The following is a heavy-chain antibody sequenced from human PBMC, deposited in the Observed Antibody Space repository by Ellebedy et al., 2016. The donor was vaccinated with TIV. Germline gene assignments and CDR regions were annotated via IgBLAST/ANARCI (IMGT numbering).Heavy chain of an antibody. D-gene: IGHD3-22*01. CDR2: IIPIFGTA. CDR1: GGTFSSYA. CDR3: ARAYSSGYYFHFDY. V-gene: IGHV1-69*13. Sequence: AASVKVSCKASGGTFSSYAISWVRQAPGQGLEWMGGIIPIFGTANYAQKFQGRVTITADESTSTAYMELSSLRSEDTAVYYCARAYSSGYYFHFDYWGQGTLVTVSS. J-gene: IGHJ4*02.